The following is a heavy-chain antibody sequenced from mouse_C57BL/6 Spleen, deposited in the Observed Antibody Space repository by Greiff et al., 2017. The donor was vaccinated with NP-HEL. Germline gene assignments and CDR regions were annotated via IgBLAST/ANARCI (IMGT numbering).Heavy chain of an antibody. D-gene: IGHD2-4*01. CDR2: ISNGGGST. CDR1: GFTFSDYY. J-gene: IGHJ3*01. CDR3: ASGYDYLFAY. Sequence: EVKLVESGGGLVQPGGSLKLSCAASGFTFSDYYLYWVRQTPEKRLEWVAYISNGGGSTYYPDTVKGRFTISRDNAKNTLYLQMSRLKSEDTAMYYCASGYDYLFAYWGQGTLVTVSA. V-gene: IGHV5-12*01.